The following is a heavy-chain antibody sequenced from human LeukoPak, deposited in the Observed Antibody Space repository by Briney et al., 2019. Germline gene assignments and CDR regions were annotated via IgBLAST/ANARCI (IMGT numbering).Heavy chain of an antibody. J-gene: IGHJ4*02. CDR3: AKAQYDFWSGLDY. D-gene: IGHD3-3*01. V-gene: IGHV3-64D*09. CDR1: GFTFTSYA. CDR2: ISGSGGST. Sequence: GGSLRLSCSASGFTFTSYAMHWVRQAPGKGLEYVSAISGSGGSTYYADSVKGRFTISRDNSKNTLYLQMSSLRTEDTAIYYCAKAQYDFWSGLDYWGQGTLVTVSS.